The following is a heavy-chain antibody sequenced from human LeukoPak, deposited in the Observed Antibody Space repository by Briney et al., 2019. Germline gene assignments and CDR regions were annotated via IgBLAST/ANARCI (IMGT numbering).Heavy chain of an antibody. V-gene: IGHV3-23*01. CDR1: GFPFSTYA. J-gene: IGHJ4*02. CDR2: ISRAGDIT. CDR3: AKGGVGATVFDY. Sequence: GGSLRLSCADSGFPFSTYAMSWVRQAPGKGLEGVSGISRAGDITYYADSVKGRFTISRDNSKNILYLQMNSLRAEDTAVYYCAKGGVGATVFDYWGQGTLVTVSS. D-gene: IGHD1-26*01.